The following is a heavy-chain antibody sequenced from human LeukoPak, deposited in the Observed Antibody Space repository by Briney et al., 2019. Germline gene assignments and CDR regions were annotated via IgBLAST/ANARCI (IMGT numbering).Heavy chain of an antibody. CDR1: GFTFSAYV. Sequence: PGGSLRLSCAASGFTFSAYVMHWVRQAPGKGLECVAVISTDGNEKYYADSVKGRFSISRDNSKNTLYLQMSSLRTEDTAVYYCVRDGGYTGGWTYGAGDYWGQGTWSPSPQ. J-gene: IGHJ4*01. CDR2: ISTDGNEK. CDR3: VRDGGYTGGWTYGAGDY. V-gene: IGHV3-30*04. D-gene: IGHD2-8*02.